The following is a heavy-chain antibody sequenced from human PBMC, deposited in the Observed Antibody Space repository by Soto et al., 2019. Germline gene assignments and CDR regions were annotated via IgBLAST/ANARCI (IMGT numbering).Heavy chain of an antibody. CDR3: ASCPQNCITTSPCCLFFDY. Sequence: GGSLILSCVASGFTFSNYGLHWVRQAPGKGLEWVAIIWHDGKNKDYADSVKGRFTVSRDNSKNALYLQMNSLTAGDTAVYYCASCPQNCITTSPCCLFFDYWGQGTLVTVSS. J-gene: IGHJ4*02. V-gene: IGHV3-33*01. CDR1: GFTFSNYG. CDR2: IWHDGKNK. D-gene: IGHD2-2*01.